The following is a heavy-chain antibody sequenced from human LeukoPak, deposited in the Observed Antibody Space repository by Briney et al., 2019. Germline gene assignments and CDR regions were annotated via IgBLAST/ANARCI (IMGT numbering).Heavy chain of an antibody. CDR1: GGTFSSYA. D-gene: IGHD5-24*01. CDR3: AKDAEMTTINAFDI. CDR2: IIPIFGTA. Sequence: GASVKVSCKASGGTFSSYAISWVRQAPGQGLEWMGGIIPIFGTANYAQKFQGRVTITADESTSTAYMELSSLRSEDTAIYYCAKDAEMTTINAFDIWGQGTMVTISS. J-gene: IGHJ3*02. V-gene: IGHV1-69*13.